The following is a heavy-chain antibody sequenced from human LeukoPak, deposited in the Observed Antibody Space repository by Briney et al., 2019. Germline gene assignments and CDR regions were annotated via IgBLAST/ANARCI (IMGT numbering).Heavy chain of an antibody. D-gene: IGHD3-22*01. CDR2: ISYDGSNK. J-gene: IGHJ4*02. V-gene: IGHV3-30*03. CDR3: ASLYDSSGYYPPFDY. Sequence: GGSLRLSCAASGFTFSSYGMHWVRQAPGKGLEWVAVISYDGSNKYYADSVKGRFTISRDNSKNTLYLQMNSLRAEDTAVYYCASLYDSSGYYPPFDYWGQGTLVTVSS. CDR1: GFTFSSYG.